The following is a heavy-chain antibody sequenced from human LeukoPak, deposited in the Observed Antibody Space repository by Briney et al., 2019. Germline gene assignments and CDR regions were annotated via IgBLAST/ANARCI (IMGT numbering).Heavy chain of an antibody. D-gene: IGHD3-22*01. Sequence: GGSLRLSCAASGFTFSNYGMHWVRQAPGKGLEWVAVIWYDGSNKYYADSVKGRFTISRDNSKNTLYLQMNSLRAEDTAVYYCASGRRDSRGYYYFDYWGQGTLVTVSS. CDR1: GFTFSNYG. V-gene: IGHV3-33*01. CDR3: ASGRRDSRGYYYFDY. CDR2: IWYDGSNK. J-gene: IGHJ4*02.